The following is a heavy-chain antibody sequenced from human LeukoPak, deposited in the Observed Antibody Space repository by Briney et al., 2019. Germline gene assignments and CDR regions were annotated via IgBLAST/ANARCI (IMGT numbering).Heavy chain of an antibody. Sequence: GGSLRLSCAASGFTFSNYAMRWVRQAPGKGLEWVSGISGSGDSTYYADSVKGRFTISRDNAKNSLYLQMNSLRTDDTAVYYCARSLYGAVAGVGDYWGQGTLVTVSS. D-gene: IGHD6-19*01. CDR3: ARSLYGAVAGVGDY. CDR2: ISGSGDST. CDR1: GFTFSNYA. J-gene: IGHJ4*02. V-gene: IGHV3-23*01.